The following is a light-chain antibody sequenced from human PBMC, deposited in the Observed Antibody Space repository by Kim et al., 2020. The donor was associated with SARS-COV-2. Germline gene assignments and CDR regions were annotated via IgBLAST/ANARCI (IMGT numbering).Light chain of an antibody. V-gene: IGLV2-14*01. CDR2: DVS. J-gene: IGLJ2*01. Sequence: QSALTQTDSVSGSPGQSITISCTGTSSDVGGYNYVSRYQQHPGKPPKLMIYDVSKRPSGVSNRFSGSKSGNTASMTISWLQAEDEADYYCSSYTSSSTLVFGGGTQLTVL. CDR3: SSYTSSSTLV. CDR1: SSDVGGYNY.